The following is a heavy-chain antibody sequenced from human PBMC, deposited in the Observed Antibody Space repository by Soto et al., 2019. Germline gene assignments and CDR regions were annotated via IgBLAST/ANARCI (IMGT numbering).Heavy chain of an antibody. CDR1: GYTFTSYY. D-gene: IGHD3-22*01. CDR3: ARDGPEAQIYYYDSSGYYHHDAFDI. Sequence: ASVKVSCKASGYTFTSYYMHWVRQAPGQGLEWMGIINPSGGSTSYAQKFQGRVTMTRDTSTSTAYMELSSLRSEDTAVYYCARDGPEAQIYYYDSSGYYHHDAFDIWGQGTMVTVS. J-gene: IGHJ3*02. CDR2: INPSGGST. V-gene: IGHV1-46*01.